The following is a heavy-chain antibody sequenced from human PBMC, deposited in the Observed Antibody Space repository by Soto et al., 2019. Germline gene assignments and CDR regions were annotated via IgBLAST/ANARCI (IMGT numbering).Heavy chain of an antibody. D-gene: IGHD4-17*01. J-gene: IGHJ4*02. Sequence: PGESRKISCKGSGYSLTSYWIGWLLQMPGKGLARMGISYPGDSDTRYSPSFQGQVTISVDKSISTAYLQWSSLKASDTAMYYCARNDYGGNSVDYWGQGTLVTVSS. CDR3: ARNDYGGNSVDY. CDR1: GYSLTSYW. V-gene: IGHV5-51*01. CDR2: SYPGDSDT.